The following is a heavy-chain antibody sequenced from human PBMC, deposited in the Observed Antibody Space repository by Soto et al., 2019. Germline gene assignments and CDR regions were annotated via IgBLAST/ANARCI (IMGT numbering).Heavy chain of an antibody. CDR3: SGDDDYSDNGLDY. CDR1: GLTFGRHG. D-gene: IGHD4-17*01. CDR2: IGSDGRRA. J-gene: IGHJ4*02. V-gene: IGHV3-33*01. Sequence: QVQLVEFGGCVVQPGGSLRLSCAASGLTFGRHGMHWVRQAPGKGLEWVAVIGSDGRRASYADSVKGRFAIARDNGQNARDLQMKSLRAEETAVYYWSGDDDYSDNGLDYWVQGNLVTVSS.